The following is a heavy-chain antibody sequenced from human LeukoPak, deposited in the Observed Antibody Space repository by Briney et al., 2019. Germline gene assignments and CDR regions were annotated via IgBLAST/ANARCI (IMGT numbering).Heavy chain of an antibody. Sequence: GGSLRLSCAASGFTFSSYSMNWVRQAPGKGLEWVSSISSSSSYIYYADSVKGRFTISRDNAKNSLYLQMNSLRAEDAAVYYCARPTVTHLDYWGQGTLVTVSS. CDR3: ARPTVTHLDY. V-gene: IGHV3-21*01. CDR1: GFTFSSYS. J-gene: IGHJ4*02. D-gene: IGHD4-17*01. CDR2: ISSSSSYI.